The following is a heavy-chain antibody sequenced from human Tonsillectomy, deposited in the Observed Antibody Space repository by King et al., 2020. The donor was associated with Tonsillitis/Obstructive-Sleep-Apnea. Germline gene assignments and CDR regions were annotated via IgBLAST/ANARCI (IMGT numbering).Heavy chain of an antibody. V-gene: IGHV3-15*01. J-gene: IGHJ6*03. D-gene: IGHD3-16*01. CDR3: TTGVGPFRDVRSREAPYYHNHYMDV. Sequence: VQLVESGGGLVKPGGSLRLSCATSGFTFSNAWMNWVRQAPGKGLEWGGRIKSNTDGGTTDYAAPVRGRFTISGDDSRKTLYVQMNSMKTEDTAVYYFTTGVGPFRDVRSREAPYYHNHYMDVWGKGTTVPVSS. CDR2: IKSNTDGGTT. CDR1: GFTFSNAW.